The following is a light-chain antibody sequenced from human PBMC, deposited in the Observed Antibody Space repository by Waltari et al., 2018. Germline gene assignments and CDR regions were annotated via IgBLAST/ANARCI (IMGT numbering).Light chain of an antibody. V-gene: IGKV3-11*01. CDR1: QTVRTF. Sequence: EIVLTQSPATLTLSPGATATPSCRASQTVRTFLAWYQQKPGQAPRLLIFDASSRATGISPKFRGSGSGTDFTLTVNNREPEDFAVYYCQQRSSWPYTFGQGTRVDFK. CDR2: DAS. CDR3: QQRSSWPYT. J-gene: IGKJ2*01.